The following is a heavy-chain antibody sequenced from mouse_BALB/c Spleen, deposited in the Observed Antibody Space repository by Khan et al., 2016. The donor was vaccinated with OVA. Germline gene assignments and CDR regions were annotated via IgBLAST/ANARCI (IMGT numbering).Heavy chain of an antibody. Sequence: VQLKESGPGLVKPSQSLSLTCTVTGYSITSDYAWNWIRQFPGNKLEWMGYISYSGRTSSNPSLKSRISITRDTSKNQFFLQFNSVTTEDTATYYCARSGTITTVVATDFDYWGQGTTLTVSS. CDR3: ARSGTITTVVATDFDY. CDR2: ISYSGRT. V-gene: IGHV3-2*02. D-gene: IGHD1-1*01. J-gene: IGHJ2*01. CDR1: GYSITSDYA.